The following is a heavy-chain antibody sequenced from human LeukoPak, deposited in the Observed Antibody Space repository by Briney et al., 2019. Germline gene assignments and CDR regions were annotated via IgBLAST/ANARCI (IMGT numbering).Heavy chain of an antibody. D-gene: IGHD3-9*01. CDR2: IKQDGSEK. CDR1: GFTFYLYW. V-gene: IGHV3-7*03. J-gene: IGHJ4*02. Sequence: GGSLRLSFSASGFTFYLYWMNWVRRAPGKGVGWVANIKQDGSEKNYVDSVKGRFTISRDNAKNSLYLQMNNLRVEDTAMYYCAGGTGFIIKDWGQGTLVTVSS. CDR3: AGGTGFIIKD.